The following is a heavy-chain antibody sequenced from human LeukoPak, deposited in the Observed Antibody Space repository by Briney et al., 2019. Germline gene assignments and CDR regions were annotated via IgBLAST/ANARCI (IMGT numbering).Heavy chain of an antibody. D-gene: IGHD1-20*01. V-gene: IGHV3-48*01. J-gene: IGHJ4*02. CDR2: ISSSSSTI. CDR1: GFTFSSYS. CDR3: AKDNWNGPSHFDY. Sequence: GGSLRLSCAASGFTFSSYSMNWVRQAPGKGLEWVSYISSSSSTIYYADSVKGRFTISRDNAKNSLYLQMNSLRAEDTAVYYCAKDNWNGPSHFDYWGQGTLVTVSS.